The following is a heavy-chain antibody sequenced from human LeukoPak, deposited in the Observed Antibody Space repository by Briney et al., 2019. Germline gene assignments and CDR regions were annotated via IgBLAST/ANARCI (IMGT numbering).Heavy chain of an antibody. D-gene: IGHD2-15*01. CDR3: AKGAGAASGGGYAFDI. J-gene: IGHJ3*02. Sequence: SGGSLRLSCAASGFTFSSYSMNWVRQAPGKGLEWVSSISSSSSYIYYADSVKGRFTISRDNAKNSLYLQMNSLRAEDTALYYCAKGAGAASGGGYAFDIWGQGTMVTVSS. CDR2: ISSSSSYI. CDR1: GFTFSSYS. V-gene: IGHV3-21*04.